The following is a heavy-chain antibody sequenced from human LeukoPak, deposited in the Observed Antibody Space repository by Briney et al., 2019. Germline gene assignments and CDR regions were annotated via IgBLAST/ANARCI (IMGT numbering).Heavy chain of an antibody. CDR3: ARDGIMDV. CDR2: ISSNSSTI. D-gene: IGHD1-14*01. V-gene: IGHV3-48*01. J-gene: IGHJ6*03. CDR1: GFSFSTYS. Sequence: GGSLRLSCAASGFSFSTYSMNWVRQPPGKGLEWVSYISSNSSTIFYADSVKDRFTISRDNVKNSLYVQMNSLRVEDTAVYYCARDGIMDVWGKGTTVTVSS.